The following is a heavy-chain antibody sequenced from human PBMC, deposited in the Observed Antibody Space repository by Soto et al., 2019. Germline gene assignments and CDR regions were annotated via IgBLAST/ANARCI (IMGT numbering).Heavy chain of an antibody. CDR1: GGSISSGDYY. CDR2: IYYSGST. V-gene: IGHV4-30-4*01. J-gene: IGHJ3*02. D-gene: IGHD3-22*01. Sequence: SETLSLTCTVSGGSISSGDYYWSWIRQPPGKGLEWIGYIYYSGSTYYNPSLKSRVTISVDTSKNQFSLKLSSVTAADTAVYYCARDRGYYDSSGPIWGRGTMVTVSS. CDR3: ARDRGYYDSSGPI.